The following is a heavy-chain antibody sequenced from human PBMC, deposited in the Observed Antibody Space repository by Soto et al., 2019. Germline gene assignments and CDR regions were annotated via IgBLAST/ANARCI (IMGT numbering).Heavy chain of an antibody. J-gene: IGHJ4*02. CDR3: AKRASSSNWSPLDY. V-gene: IGHV3-53*01. Sequence: GGSLRLSCAASGFTVSSNYMTWVRQAPGKGLEWVSRIYSGGSTYYADSVKGRFTISRDNSKNTLSLQMNSLRVDDTAVYYCAKRASSSNWSPLDYWGQGILVTVSS. CDR2: IYSGGST. D-gene: IGHD6-13*01. CDR1: GFTVSSNY.